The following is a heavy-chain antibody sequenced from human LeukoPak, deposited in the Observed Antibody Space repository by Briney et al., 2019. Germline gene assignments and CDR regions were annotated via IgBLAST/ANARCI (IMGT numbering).Heavy chain of an antibody. V-gene: IGHV3-48*03. J-gene: IGHJ4*02. D-gene: IGHD3-22*01. Sequence: GGSLRLSCAASGFTFSSYEMNWVRQAPGKGLEWLSYISSSGSTIYYADSVEGRFTISRDNAKNSLYLQMNSLRAEDTAVFYCARGGLGYSFEYWGQGTLVTVSS. CDR3: ARGGLGYSFEY. CDR1: GFTFSSYE. CDR2: ISSSGSTI.